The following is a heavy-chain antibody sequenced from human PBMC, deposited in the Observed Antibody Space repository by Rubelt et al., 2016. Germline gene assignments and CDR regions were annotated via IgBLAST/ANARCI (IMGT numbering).Heavy chain of an antibody. CDR3: ARGGKLERQGWFDP. J-gene: IGHJ5*02. Sequence: WVANIKQDGSEKYYADSVKGRFTISRDNSKNTLYLQMNSLRAEDTAVYYCARGGKLERQGWFDPWGQGTLVTVSS. D-gene: IGHD1-1*01. V-gene: IGHV3-7*01. CDR2: IKQDGSEK.